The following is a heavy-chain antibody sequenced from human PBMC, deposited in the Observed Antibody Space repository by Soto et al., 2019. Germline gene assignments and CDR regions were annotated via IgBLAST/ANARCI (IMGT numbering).Heavy chain of an antibody. CDR1: GYTFTSYG. D-gene: IGHD3-10*01. J-gene: IGHJ5*02. CDR2: ISAYNGNT. CDR3: ARDLHGSGSYYNGGFDP. Sequence: ASVKVSCKASGYTFTSYGISWVRQAPGQGLEWMGWISAYNGNTNYAQKLQGRVTMTTDTSTSTAYMELRSLRSDDTAVYYCARDLHGSGSYYNGGFDPWGQGTLVTVSS. V-gene: IGHV1-18*01.